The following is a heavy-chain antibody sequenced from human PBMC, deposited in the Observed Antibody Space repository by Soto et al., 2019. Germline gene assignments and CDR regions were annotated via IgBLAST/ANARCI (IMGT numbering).Heavy chain of an antibody. J-gene: IGHJ4*02. CDR2: ISGRSSYT. Sequence: QVPLVESGGGLVKPGGSLRLFCAASGFTFSDYYMSWIRQAPGKGLEWVSYISGRSSYTNYADSAQGRFTISRDNANNSLYLQMNSLRAEDTAVYYCARVLANYFDSWGQVTLVTVSS. V-gene: IGHV3-11*06. CDR3: ARVLANYFDS. CDR1: GFTFSDYY.